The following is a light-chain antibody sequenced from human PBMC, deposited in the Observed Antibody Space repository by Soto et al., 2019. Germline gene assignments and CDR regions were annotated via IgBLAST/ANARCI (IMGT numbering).Light chain of an antibody. V-gene: IGKV1-5*01. Sequence: IQLTQTPSTLSASVGDRVTITCRASQSISSWLAWYQQKPGKAPKLLIYDASSLESGVPSRFSGSGSGTEFTLTISSLQPDDFATYYCQQYNSYSVTFGPGTKADV. CDR3: QQYNSYSVT. CDR1: QSISSW. J-gene: IGKJ3*01. CDR2: DAS.